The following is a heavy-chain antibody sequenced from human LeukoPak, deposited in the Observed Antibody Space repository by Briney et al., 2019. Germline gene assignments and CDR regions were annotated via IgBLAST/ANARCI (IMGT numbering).Heavy chain of an antibody. V-gene: IGHV3-30*14. CDR3: ARDFRMRPGDAFDI. Sequence: GGSLRLSCAASGFTFSSYAMHWVRQAPGKGLEWVAVISYDGSNKYYADSVKGRFTISRDNSKNTLYLQMNSLRAEDTAVYYCARDFRMRPGDAFDIWGQGTMVTVSS. D-gene: IGHD2-2*01. J-gene: IGHJ3*02. CDR1: GFTFSSYA. CDR2: ISYDGSNK.